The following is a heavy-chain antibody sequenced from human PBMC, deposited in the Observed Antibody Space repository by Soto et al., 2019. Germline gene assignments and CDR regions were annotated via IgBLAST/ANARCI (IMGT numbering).Heavy chain of an antibody. CDR1: GYTFTGYY. D-gene: IGHD1-1*01. V-gene: IGHV1-2*02. CDR3: ARAGGRITEEYYFDY. Sequence: QVQLVQSGAEVKKPGASVKVSCKASGYTFTGYYMHWVRQAPGQGLEWMGWINPNSGGTNYAQKFMGRVITTRDTSVSRSYMAVSRLRSDDTAVYYCARAGGRITEEYYFDYWGQGTLVTVSS. CDR2: INPNSGGT. J-gene: IGHJ4*02.